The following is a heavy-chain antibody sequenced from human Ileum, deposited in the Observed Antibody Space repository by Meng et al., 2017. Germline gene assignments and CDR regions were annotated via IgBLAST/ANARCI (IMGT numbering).Heavy chain of an antibody. CDR3: ARDSSLIDGMISPAVGAFDI. J-gene: IGHJ3*02. CDR2: IMPIFGTA. V-gene: IGHV1-69*05. D-gene: IGHD3-22*01. CDR1: GGTFSSYA. Sequence: SSVKVSCKASGGTFSSYAISWVRQAPGQGLEGMGVIMPIFGTANYAQKFQGRVTITTDESTSTAYMELSSLRSEDTAVYYCARDSSLIDGMISPAVGAFDIWGQGTMVTVSS.